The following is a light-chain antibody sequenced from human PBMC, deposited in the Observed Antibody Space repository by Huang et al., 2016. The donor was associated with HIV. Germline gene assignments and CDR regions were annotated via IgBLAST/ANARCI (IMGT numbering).Light chain of an antibody. Sequence: EVVMTQSPATLSVSPGERATLSCRASQSVRSNLAWYQQKPGQAPRLRIYGASTRATGIPARFSGSGSGTEVTLTISSLQSEDFAVYYCQQYNNWPPVTFGQGTKLEIK. V-gene: IGKV3D-15*01. J-gene: IGKJ2*01. CDR3: QQYNNWPPVT. CDR2: GAS. CDR1: QSVRSN.